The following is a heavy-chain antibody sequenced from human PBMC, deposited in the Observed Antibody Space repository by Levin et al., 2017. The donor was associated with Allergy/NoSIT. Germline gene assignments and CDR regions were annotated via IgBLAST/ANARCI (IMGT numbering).Heavy chain of an antibody. V-gene: IGHV3-74*01. D-gene: IGHD2-2*01. CDR1: GFTFSNYY. CDR3: ARGGGSSTSCIDN. J-gene: IGHJ4*02. Sequence: GGSLRLSCAASGFTFSNYYMHWVRQAPGKGLEWVSRVYSDGTITDYADSVKGRFTISRDNARNTLYLQMSSLRAEDTAVSYCARGGGSSTSCIDNWGQGILVTVSS. CDR2: VYSDGTIT.